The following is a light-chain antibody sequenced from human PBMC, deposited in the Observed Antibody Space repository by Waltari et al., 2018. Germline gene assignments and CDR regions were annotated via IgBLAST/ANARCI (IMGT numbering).Light chain of an antibody. Sequence: EIVLTQSPGTLSLSPGERATLSCRASQSVGRYLAWYPQKPGQAPRLLIYDASTRATGIPDRFSGSGSGTDFSLTISRLESEDFAVYYCQKYVNLPATFGQGTKVEIK. V-gene: IGKV3-20*01. CDR1: QSVGRY. J-gene: IGKJ1*01. CDR2: DAS. CDR3: QKYVNLPAT.